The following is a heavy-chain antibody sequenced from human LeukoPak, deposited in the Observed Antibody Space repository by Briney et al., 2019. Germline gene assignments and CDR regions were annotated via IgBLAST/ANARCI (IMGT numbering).Heavy chain of an antibody. CDR3: ARDGNSYYDY. Sequence: PSGTLSLTCAVSGGSINNHKWWSWIRQSPGKGLEWLGGIFYTGSPNYNPSFKSRVTMSVDKSNNQFSLILTSVTVADTAVYYCARDGNSYYDYWGQGIMVTVTS. J-gene: IGHJ4*02. CDR1: GGSINNHKW. CDR2: IFYTGSP. V-gene: IGHV4-4*02. D-gene: IGHD4-11*01.